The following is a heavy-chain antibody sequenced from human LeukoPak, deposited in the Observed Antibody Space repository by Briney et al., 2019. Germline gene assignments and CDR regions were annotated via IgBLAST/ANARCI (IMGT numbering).Heavy chain of an antibody. CDR2: INPNSGGT. CDR1: GYTFTGYY. V-gene: IGHV1-2*02. J-gene: IGHJ4*02. Sequence: ASVKVSCKASGYTFTGYYMHWVRQAPGQGLEWMGWINPNSGGTNYAQKFQGRVTMTRDTSISTAYMELSRLRSDDTAVYYCARGPERYCSSTSCYTHGFDYWGQGTLVTVSS. D-gene: IGHD2-2*02. CDR3: ARGPERYCSSTSCYTHGFDY.